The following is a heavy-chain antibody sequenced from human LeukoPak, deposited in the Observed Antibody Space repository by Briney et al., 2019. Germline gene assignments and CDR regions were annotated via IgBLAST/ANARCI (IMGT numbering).Heavy chain of an antibody. CDR2: ILYSRTT. Sequence: PSETLSLTCTVSGGSISSYYWSWIRQPPGKGLEWIGYILYSRTTNSNPSLKSRVTISVDTSKNQISLKLSSVTAADTAVYYCARMGGYSGYATHWGQGTLVTVSS. D-gene: IGHD5-12*01. CDR3: ARMGGYSGYATH. V-gene: IGHV4-59*08. J-gene: IGHJ4*02. CDR1: GGSISSYY.